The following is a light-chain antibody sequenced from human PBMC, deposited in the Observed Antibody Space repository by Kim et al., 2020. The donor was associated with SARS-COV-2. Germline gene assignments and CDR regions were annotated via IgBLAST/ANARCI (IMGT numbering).Light chain of an antibody. Sequence: EIVLTQSPGTLSLSPGERATLSCRASQSVSSSYLAWYQQKPGQAPRLLISGASSRATGIPDRFSGSGSGTDFTLTISRLEPEDFAVYYCQQCGSPLTFGGGTKLEI. CDR2: GAS. V-gene: IGKV3-20*01. J-gene: IGKJ4*01. CDR1: QSVSSSY. CDR3: QQCGSPLT.